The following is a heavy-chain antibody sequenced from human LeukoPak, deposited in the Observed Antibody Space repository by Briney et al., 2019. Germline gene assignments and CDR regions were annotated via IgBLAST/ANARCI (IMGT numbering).Heavy chain of an antibody. CDR3: ARDYYYYYYMDV. CDR2: VNSDGSST. V-gene: IGHV3-74*01. J-gene: IGHJ6*03. Sequence: GGSLRLSCAASGFTFSSYWMHWVRQAPGKGLVWVSRVNSDGSSTSYADSVKGRFTISRDNAKNTLYLQMNSLRAEDTAVYYCARDYYYYYYMDVWGKGTTVTVSS. CDR1: GFTFSSYW.